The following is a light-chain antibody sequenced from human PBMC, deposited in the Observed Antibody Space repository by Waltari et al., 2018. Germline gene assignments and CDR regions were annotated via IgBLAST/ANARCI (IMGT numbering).Light chain of an antibody. Sequence: EIAMTQSPATVSVSPGERATLSCRASQSVSSNLAWYQQKPGQSPRLLIFGVSTRATGIPARFSGSGSGTEFTLTIVNMQSEDFAIYYCQQYNNWPPYTFGQGTKLEIK. J-gene: IGKJ2*01. CDR3: QQYNNWPPYT. CDR1: QSVSSN. CDR2: GVS. V-gene: IGKV3-15*01.